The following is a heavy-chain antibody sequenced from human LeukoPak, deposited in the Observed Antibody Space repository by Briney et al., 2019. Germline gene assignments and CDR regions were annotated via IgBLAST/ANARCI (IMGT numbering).Heavy chain of an antibody. V-gene: IGHV4-4*07. D-gene: IGHD6-13*01. CDR2: FYASGTT. J-gene: IGHJ4*02. CDR1: GGSIVSHY. Sequence: SETLSLICTVSGGSIVSHYWNWIRQPAGRGLEWIGRFYASGTTNTSPSLKSRVTMSVDTSKNQFSLKLSSVAAADTAVYYCAKDSSTWGNLAGHFDSWGQGTLVTVSS. CDR3: AKDSSTWGNLAGHFDS.